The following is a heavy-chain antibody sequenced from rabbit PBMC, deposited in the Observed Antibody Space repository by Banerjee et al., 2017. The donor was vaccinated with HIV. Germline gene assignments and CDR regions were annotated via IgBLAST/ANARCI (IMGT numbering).Heavy chain of an antibody. CDR2: INSNTGNT. Sequence: QEQLKETGGGLVQPGGSLTLSCKASGFTFSSYVITWVRQAPGKGLEWIGWINSNTGNTVYASWAKGPFTISKTSSTTVTLQMTSLTAADTATYFCARDRVGDAAGYLDLWGPGTLVTV. D-gene: IGHD6-1*01. CDR3: ARDRVGDAAGYLDL. J-gene: IGHJ4*01. V-gene: IGHV1S45*01. CDR1: GFTFSSYV.